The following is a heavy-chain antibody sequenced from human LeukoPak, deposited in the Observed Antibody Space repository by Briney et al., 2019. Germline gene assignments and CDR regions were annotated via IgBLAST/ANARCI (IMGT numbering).Heavy chain of an antibody. CDR2: ISSSSSYI. CDR1: GFTFSSYS. J-gene: IGHJ4*02. D-gene: IGHD1-26*01. Sequence: GGSLRLSCAASGFTFSSYSMNWVRQAPGKGLEWVSSISSSSSYIYYADSVKGRFTISRDNAKNSLYLQMNSLRAEDTAVYYCARRSMELGSTFDYWGQGTLVTVSS. CDR3: ARRSMELGSTFDY. V-gene: IGHV3-21*01.